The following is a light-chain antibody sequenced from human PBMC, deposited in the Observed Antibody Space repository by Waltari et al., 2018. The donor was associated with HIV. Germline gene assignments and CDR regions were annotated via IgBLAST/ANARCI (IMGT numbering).Light chain of an antibody. CDR1: SSDVGGYNY. Sequence: QSALTQPASVSGSPGQSITISRTGTSSDVGGYNYVSWYQQPPDKAPKLMSYEVSNRPSGVSHRFSGSKSGNTASQTSSGLQAEDEADYYCSSYTSASTLVLFGGGTKLTVL. J-gene: IGLJ2*01. CDR2: EVS. V-gene: IGLV2-14*01. CDR3: SSYTSASTLVL.